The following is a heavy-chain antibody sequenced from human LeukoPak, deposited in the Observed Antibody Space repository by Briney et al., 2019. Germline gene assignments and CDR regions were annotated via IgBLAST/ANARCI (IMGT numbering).Heavy chain of an antibody. CDR2: IHTTGTA. D-gene: IGHD2-2*02. Sequence: SETLSLTCTVSSGSINSYYWGWVRQPAGRGLDWVGRIHTTGTANYNPSLKSRLTMSIDTSQRQFSLNLRSVTAADTGTYYCVRHGYTASHYFLDYWSQGILVTVSS. V-gene: IGHV4-4*07. CDR3: VRHGYTASHYFLDY. J-gene: IGHJ4*02. CDR1: SGSINSYY.